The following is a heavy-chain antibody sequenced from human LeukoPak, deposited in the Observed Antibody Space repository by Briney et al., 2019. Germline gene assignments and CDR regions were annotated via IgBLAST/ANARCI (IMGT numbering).Heavy chain of an antibody. D-gene: IGHD3-22*01. V-gene: IGHV4-59*12. CDR3: AKSNGYGLIDI. J-gene: IGHJ3*02. Sequence: PSQTLSLTCTVSGGSISSYYWGWVRQPPGKALERIGNIFYSGSTYYSPSLKRRVTISLDTSRNQFSLKLNSVTAADTAVYYCAKSNGYGLIDIWGQGTMVTVSS. CDR2: IFYSGST. CDR1: GGSISSYY.